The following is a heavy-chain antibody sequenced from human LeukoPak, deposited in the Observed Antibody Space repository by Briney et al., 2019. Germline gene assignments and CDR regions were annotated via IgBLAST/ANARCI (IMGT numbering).Heavy chain of an antibody. CDR2: ITSGGAQ. V-gene: IGHV3-23*01. CDR3: ARDPNGDYIGAFEF. CDR1: GFTFSNYA. D-gene: IGHD4-17*01. Sequence: GGSLRLSCAASGFTFSNYAVMWVRQAPGQGLELVSEITSGGAQRYADSVKGRFTISRDNSKNTLYLQMNSLRAEDTAQYFCARDPNGDYIGAFEFWGRGTVVTVSS. J-gene: IGHJ3*01.